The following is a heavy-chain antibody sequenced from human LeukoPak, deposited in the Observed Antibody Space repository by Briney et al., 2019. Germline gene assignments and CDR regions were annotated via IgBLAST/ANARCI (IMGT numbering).Heavy chain of an antibody. CDR2: ISSSSRTT. V-gene: IGHV3-48*01. D-gene: IGHD5-12*01. J-gene: IGHJ3*02. CDR3: AREDSGYGYAFDI. Sequence: GGSLRLSCAASAFSFSGYNMNWVRQAPGKGLEWISYISSSSRTTYYADSVKGRFTISRDNAKNSLYLQMNSLRAEDTAVYYCAREDSGYGYAFDIWGQGTMVAVSS. CDR1: AFSFSGYN.